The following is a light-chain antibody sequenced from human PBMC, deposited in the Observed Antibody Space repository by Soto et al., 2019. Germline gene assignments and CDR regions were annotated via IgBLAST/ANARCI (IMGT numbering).Light chain of an antibody. J-gene: IGLJ2*01. CDR3: DAWDDSLNVVV. V-gene: IGLV1-44*01. Sequence: QSVLTQPPSASGTPGQRVTISCSGSSSNIGSNSVNWYQQLPGTAPKLLMYSSNQRPSGVPDRFSGSKSGTSASLAISGLQSEDEADSYCDAWDDSLNVVVFGGGTKLTVL. CDR1: SSNIGSNS. CDR2: SSN.